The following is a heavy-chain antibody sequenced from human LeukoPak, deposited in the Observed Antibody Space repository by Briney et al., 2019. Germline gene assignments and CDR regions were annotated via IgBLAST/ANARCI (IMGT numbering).Heavy chain of an antibody. CDR2: IYYSGST. V-gene: IGHV4-31*03. D-gene: IGHD3-22*01. CDR3: ARVVDYYDSSGYYYFDY. J-gene: IGHJ4*02. CDR1: GGSISSGGYY. Sequence: SETLSLTCTVSGGSISSGGYYWSWIRQHPGKGLEWIGYIYYSGSTYYNPSLKSRVTISVDTSKNQFSLKLSSVTAADTAVYYCARVVDYYDSSGYYYFDYWDQGTLVTVSS.